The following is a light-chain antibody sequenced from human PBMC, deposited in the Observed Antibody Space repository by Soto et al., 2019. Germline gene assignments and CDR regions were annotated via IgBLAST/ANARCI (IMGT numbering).Light chain of an antibody. CDR1: SSDVGSYNL. CDR2: EGS. CDR3: CSYAGSSPSEGV. J-gene: IGLJ1*01. V-gene: IGLV2-23*01. Sequence: QSALTQPASVSGSPGQSITISCTGTSSDVGSYNLVSWYQQHPGKAPKLMIYEGSKRPSGVSNRFSGSKSGNTASLTISGLQAEDEAAYYCCSYAGSSPSEGVFGTGTKLTVL.